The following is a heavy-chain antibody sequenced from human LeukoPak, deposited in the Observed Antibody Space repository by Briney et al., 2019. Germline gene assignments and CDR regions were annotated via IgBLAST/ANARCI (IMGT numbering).Heavy chain of an antibody. CDR3: ARDSGYCSGGSCFTGLDAFDI. CDR1: GYTFTGYY. Sequence: ASVKVSCKASGYTFTGYYMHWVRQAPGQGLEWMGWISAYNGNTNYAQKLQGRVTMTTDTSTSTAYMELRSLRSDDTAVYYCARDSGYCSGGSCFTGLDAFDIWGQGTMVTVSS. D-gene: IGHD2-15*01. V-gene: IGHV1-18*04. CDR2: ISAYNGNT. J-gene: IGHJ3*02.